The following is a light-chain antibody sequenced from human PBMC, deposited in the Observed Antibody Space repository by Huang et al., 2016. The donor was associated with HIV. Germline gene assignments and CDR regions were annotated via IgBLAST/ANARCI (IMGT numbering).Light chain of an antibody. V-gene: IGKV3-11*01. CDR2: DAS. J-gene: IGKJ4*01. CDR3: QQRGNWQLT. CDR1: QGLANY. Sequence: EIVLTQSPATLSLSPGERATLSCRASQGLANYLAWYQQTPGQAPRLLIYDASNRATGIPDRFSGSGSGTDFTLTISSLEPEDFAVYYCQQRGNWQLTFGGGTKVEIK.